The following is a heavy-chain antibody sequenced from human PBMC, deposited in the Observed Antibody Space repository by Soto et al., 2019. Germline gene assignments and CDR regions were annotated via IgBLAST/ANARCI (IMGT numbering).Heavy chain of an antibody. CDR2: INAHSGGT. D-gene: IGHD6-6*01. CDR3: AKDLTRQLAYWLDP. Sequence: ASVKVSCKASGFSFTGYYIHWLRQAPGQGLEWRGWINAHSGGTEYAQKFQGRVTLTRDTSIATAYLTLTSLTSDDTALYYCAKDLTRQLAYWLDPWGQGTQGTVSS. CDR1: GFSFTGYY. V-gene: IGHV1-2*02. J-gene: IGHJ5*02.